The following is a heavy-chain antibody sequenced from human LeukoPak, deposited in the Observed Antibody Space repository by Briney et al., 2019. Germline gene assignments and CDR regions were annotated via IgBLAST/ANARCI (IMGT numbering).Heavy chain of an antibody. Sequence: PGGSLRLSCAASGFTFSSYEMNWVRQAPGKGLEWVSYISSSGSTIYYADSVKGRFTISRDKAKNSLYLQMNSLRAEDTAVYYCARNTPSVEMATISFFDYWGQGTLVTVSS. CDR1: GFTFSSYE. V-gene: IGHV3-48*03. CDR3: ARNTPSVEMATISFFDY. CDR2: ISSSGSTI. J-gene: IGHJ4*02. D-gene: IGHD5-24*01.